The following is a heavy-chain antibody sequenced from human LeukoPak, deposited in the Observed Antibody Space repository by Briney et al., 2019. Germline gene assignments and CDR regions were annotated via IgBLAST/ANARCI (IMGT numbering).Heavy chain of an antibody. CDR2: IYYSGST. D-gene: IGHD2-8*01. Sequence: SETLSLTCTVSGDSISNSYWSWIRQPPGKGLEWIGYIYYSGSTNYNPSLRTRLTISIDTSKNQFSLKLRSVTAADTAVYYCARVLMGYTNGSPDGNYYYGMDVWGQGTTVTVSS. CDR3: ARVLMGYTNGSPDGNYYYGMDV. J-gene: IGHJ6*02. CDR1: GDSISNSY. V-gene: IGHV4-59*01.